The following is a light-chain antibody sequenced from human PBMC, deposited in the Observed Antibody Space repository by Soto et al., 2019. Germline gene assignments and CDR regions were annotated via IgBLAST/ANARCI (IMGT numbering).Light chain of an antibody. CDR1: QSISNW. V-gene: IGKV1-5*01. J-gene: IGKJ5*01. CDR3: QQRYSTPYT. CDR2: AAS. Sequence: DIQMTQSPSTLPASVGDRVTITCRASQSISNWLAWYQQKPGKAPKMLIYAASTLESGVPSRFSGSGSGTDITLSISSLQPEDFATYYCQQRYSTPYTFGQGTRVEIK.